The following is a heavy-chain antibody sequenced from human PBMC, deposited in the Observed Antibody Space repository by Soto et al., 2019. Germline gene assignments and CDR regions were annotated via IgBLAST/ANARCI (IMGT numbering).Heavy chain of an antibody. J-gene: IGHJ6*02. V-gene: IGHV1-18*01. CDR2: ISGYNGDT. CDR3: EKNGQPPYYYYGLDV. CDR1: GYTFTRYG. D-gene: IGHD2-8*01. Sequence: QGHLVQSGAEVKKPGTSVKVSCKASGYTFTRYGISWVRQAPGQGLEWMGWISGYNGDTNYAQNLQGRVTMTIDTSTSTAYMELRSLTSADTAAYYCEKNGQPPYYYYGLDVWGQGTTVTVSS.